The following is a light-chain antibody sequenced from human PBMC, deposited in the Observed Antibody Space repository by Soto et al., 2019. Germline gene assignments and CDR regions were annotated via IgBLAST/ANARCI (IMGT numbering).Light chain of an antibody. CDR2: GAS. J-gene: IGKJ5*01. V-gene: IGKV3-20*01. CDR3: QQYGSSPIT. Sequence: EIVLTQSPGTLSLSPGERATLSCRASQSVSSSYLAWYQQKPGQAPRLLIYGASSRATGIPDRFSGSGSGTDFTLTISRXXXXXXXVYYCQQYGSSPITFGQGTRLEIK. CDR1: QSVSSSY.